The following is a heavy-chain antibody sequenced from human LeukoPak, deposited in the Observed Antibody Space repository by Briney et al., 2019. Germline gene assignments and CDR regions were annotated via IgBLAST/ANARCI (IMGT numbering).Heavy chain of an antibody. CDR3: ARLWWPYGLDV. J-gene: IGHJ6*02. CDR2: IYYSGSA. V-gene: IGHV4-39*01. D-gene: IGHD4/OR15-4a*01. CDR1: GGSLSSSSYY. Sequence: PSETLSLTCTVSGGSLSSSSYYWGWIRQPPGKGLEWVGNIYYSGSAYYNPSLKSRVTISVDTSKSQFSLKLSSVTAADTSVYYCARLWWPYGLDVWGQGTTVTVSS.